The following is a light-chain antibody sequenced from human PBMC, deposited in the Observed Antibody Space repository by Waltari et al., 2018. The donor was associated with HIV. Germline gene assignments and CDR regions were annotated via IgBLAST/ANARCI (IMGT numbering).Light chain of an antibody. J-gene: IGLJ2*01. CDR1: ALPKQY. CDR2: KDR. Sequence: SYELTQPPSVSVSPGQTARITCSGDALPKQYAYWYQQKPGQAPVLVINKDRERPSGIPERFSGPSSGTTVTLTISGVQAEDEADYYCQSADSSYTYPGVVFGGGTKLTVL. CDR3: QSADSSYTYPGVV. V-gene: IGLV3-25*03.